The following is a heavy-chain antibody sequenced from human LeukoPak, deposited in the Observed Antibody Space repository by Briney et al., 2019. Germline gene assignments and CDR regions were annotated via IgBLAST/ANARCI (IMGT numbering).Heavy chain of an antibody. V-gene: IGHV1-2*02. CDR3: ARVPGGYCSGGSCYGVDY. CDR1: GYTFTGYY. CDR2: INPNSGGT. D-gene: IGHD2-15*01. J-gene: IGHJ4*02. Sequence: ASVKVSCKASGYTFTGYYMHWVRQAPGQGLEWMGCINPNSGGTNYAQKFQGRVTMTRDTSISTAYMELSRLRSDDTAVYYCARVPGGYCSGGSCYGVDYWGQGTLVTVSS.